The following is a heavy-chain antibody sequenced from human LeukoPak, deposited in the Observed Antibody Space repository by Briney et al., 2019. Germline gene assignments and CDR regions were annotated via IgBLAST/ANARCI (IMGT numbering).Heavy chain of an antibody. CDR3: AKDIGSYYDY. J-gene: IGHJ4*02. CDR2: ISNPSSTK. CDR1: GFIFSDYY. V-gene: IGHV3-11*04. D-gene: IGHD3-10*01. Sequence: GGSLRLSCDASGFIFSDYYMSWARQAPGKGLEWISYISNPSSTKYYADSVKGRFTISRDNSKNTLYLEMNSLRAEDTAVYYCAKDIGSYYDYWGQGILVTVSS.